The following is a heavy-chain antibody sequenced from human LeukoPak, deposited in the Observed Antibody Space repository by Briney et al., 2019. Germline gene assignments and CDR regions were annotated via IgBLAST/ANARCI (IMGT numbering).Heavy chain of an antibody. D-gene: IGHD4-17*01. V-gene: IGHV3-48*03. CDR1: GFTFSSYE. J-gene: IGHJ5*02. Sequence: GGSLRLSCAASGFTFSSYEMNWVRQAPGKGLEWVSYISSSGSTIYYADSVKGRFTISGDNAKNSLYLQMNSLRAEDTAVYYCARTMTTEGFDPWGQGTLVTVSS. CDR2: ISSSGSTI. CDR3: ARTMTTEGFDP.